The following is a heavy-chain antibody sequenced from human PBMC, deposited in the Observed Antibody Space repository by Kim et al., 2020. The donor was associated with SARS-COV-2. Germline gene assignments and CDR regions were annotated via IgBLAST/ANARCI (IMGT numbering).Heavy chain of an antibody. Sequence: GGSLRLSCAASGFTFTNYAMTWVRQAPGKGLEWVSIISGSGSSTYYVDSVKGRFTISRDNSKNTLHLQMNSLRVEDTAVYYCVKGSRWIQPSRGGYYGMDVWGQGTTVTVSS. CDR3: VKGSRWIQPSRGGYYGMDV. J-gene: IGHJ6*02. CDR1: GFTFTNYA. CDR2: ISGSGSST. D-gene: IGHD5-18*01. V-gene: IGHV3-23*01.